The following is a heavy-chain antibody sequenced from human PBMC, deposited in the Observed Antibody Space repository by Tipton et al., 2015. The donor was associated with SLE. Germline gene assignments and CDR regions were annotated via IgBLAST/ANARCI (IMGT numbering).Heavy chain of an antibody. CDR1: GGSFSGYY. J-gene: IGHJ4*02. CDR3: ARGFTMVRGLFDD. D-gene: IGHD3-10*01. V-gene: IGHV4-34*01. CDR2: INHSGST. Sequence: TLSLTCAVYGGSFSGYYWSWIRQPPGKGLEWIGEINHSGSTNYNPSLKSRVTISVDTSKNQFSLKLSSVTAADTAVYYCARGFTMVRGLFDDWGQEALVTVAS.